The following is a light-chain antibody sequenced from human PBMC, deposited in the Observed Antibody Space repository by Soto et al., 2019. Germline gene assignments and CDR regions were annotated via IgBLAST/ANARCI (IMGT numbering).Light chain of an antibody. J-gene: IGKJ1*01. V-gene: IGKV1-9*01. CDR3: QQHSSYPRT. Sequence: DIQLTQSPSFLSASVGDRVTLTCRASQGISSYLAWYQQKPGKAPKLLIYAASTLQSGGPSRFSGSGSGTEFTLTISSLQPEDFATYYCQQHSSYPRTFGQGTKVEIK. CDR1: QGISSY. CDR2: AAS.